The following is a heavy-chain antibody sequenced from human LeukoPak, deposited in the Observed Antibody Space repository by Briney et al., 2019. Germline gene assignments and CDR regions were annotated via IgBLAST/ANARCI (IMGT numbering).Heavy chain of an antibody. D-gene: IGHD2-2*01. CDR1: GGSISSYY. V-gene: IGHV4-59*01. CDR2: IYYSGST. Sequence: SETLSLTCTVSGGSISSYYWSWIRQPPGKGLEWIGYIYYSGSTNYNPSLKSRVTISVDTSKSQFSLKLSSVTAADTAVYYCAQAPSVPAASEWGQGTLVTVSS. J-gene: IGHJ4*02. CDR3: AQAPSVPAASE.